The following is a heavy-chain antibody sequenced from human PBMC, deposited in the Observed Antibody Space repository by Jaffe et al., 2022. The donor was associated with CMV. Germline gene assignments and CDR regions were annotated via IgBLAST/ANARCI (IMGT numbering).Heavy chain of an antibody. V-gene: IGHV2-5*01. D-gene: IGHD4-17*01. CDR1: GFSLSTSGVG. Sequence: QITLKESGPTLVKPTQTLTLTCTFSGFSLSTSGVGVGWIRQPPGKALEWLALIYWNDDKRYSPSLKSRLTITKDTSKNQVVLTMTNMDPVDTATYYCAHSSSALMTTVTTKPFDYWGQGTLVTVSS. J-gene: IGHJ4*02. CDR2: IYWNDDK. CDR3: AHSSSALMTTVTTKPFDY.